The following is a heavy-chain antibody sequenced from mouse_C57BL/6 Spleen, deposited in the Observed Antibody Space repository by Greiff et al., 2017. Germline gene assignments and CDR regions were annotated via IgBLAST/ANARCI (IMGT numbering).Heavy chain of an antibody. CDR3: ARRGVPYGNQCCFDY. D-gene: IGHD2-1*01. CDR1: GYTFTSYW. Sequence: QVQLQQPGAELVMPGASVKLSCKASGYTFTSYWMNWVKQRPGQGLEWIGEIDPSDSYTNYNQKFKGKSTLTVDKSSSTAYMRLSSLTSEDSAVYYCARRGVPYGNQCCFDYWGQGTTLTVSS. CDR2: IDPSDSYT. J-gene: IGHJ2*01. V-gene: IGHV1-69*01.